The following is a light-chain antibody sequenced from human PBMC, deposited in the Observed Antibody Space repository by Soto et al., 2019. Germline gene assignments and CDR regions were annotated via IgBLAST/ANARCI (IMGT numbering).Light chain of an antibody. CDR1: SGSVSTSYY. CDR2: STS. Sequence: QTVVTQEPSFSVSPGRTVTLTCGLSSGSVSTSYYPSWYQQTPGQAPRTLIYSTSTRSSGVPDRFSGSILGNKAALTITGAQADDESDYYCVLYMGSGSGVFGGGTKVTVL. J-gene: IGLJ3*02. CDR3: VLYMGSGSGV. V-gene: IGLV8-61*01.